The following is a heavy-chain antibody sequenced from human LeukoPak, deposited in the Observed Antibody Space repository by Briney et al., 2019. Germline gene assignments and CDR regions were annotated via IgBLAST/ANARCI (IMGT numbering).Heavy chain of an antibody. V-gene: IGHV3-30-3*01. Sequence: GGSRRLSCAASGFTFSSYAMHWVRQAPGKGLEWVAVISYDGSNKYYADSVKGRFTISRDNSKNTLYLQMNSLRAEDTAVYYCARDGGSSRHPPHYDHWGQGTLVTVSS. CDR1: GFTFSSYA. CDR2: ISYDGSNK. CDR3: ARDGGSSRHPPHYDH. D-gene: IGHD6-13*01. J-gene: IGHJ4*02.